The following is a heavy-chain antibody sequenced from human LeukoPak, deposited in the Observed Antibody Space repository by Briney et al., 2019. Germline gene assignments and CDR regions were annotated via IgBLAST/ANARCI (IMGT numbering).Heavy chain of an antibody. CDR3: TTGLEDSNIDH. CDR1: GCTFSSYW. V-gene: IGHV3-74*01. CDR2: INSGGSST. Sequence: GGSLSLSCAASGCTFSSYWMRWVRQAPGKGLVWVSRINSGGSSTSYADSVKGRSTFFRDNAKNTPYLRMTSLRAETTVVYFCTTGLEDSNIDHGGQGTLVTVS. J-gene: IGHJ4*02.